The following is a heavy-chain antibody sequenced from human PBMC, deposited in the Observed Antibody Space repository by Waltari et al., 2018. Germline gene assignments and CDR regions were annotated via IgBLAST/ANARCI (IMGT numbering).Heavy chain of an antibody. CDR2: IYYSGST. Sequence: QLQLQESGPGLVKPSETLSLTCTVSGGSISSSSYYWGWIRQPPGKGLEWIGSIYYSGSTYYTPSLKSRFTISVDTSKNQFSLKLSSVTAADTAVYYCARLGSSGWFYYYGMDVWGQGTTVTVSS. J-gene: IGHJ6*02. CDR1: GGSISSSSYY. D-gene: IGHD6-19*01. CDR3: ARLGSSGWFYYYGMDV. V-gene: IGHV4-39*01.